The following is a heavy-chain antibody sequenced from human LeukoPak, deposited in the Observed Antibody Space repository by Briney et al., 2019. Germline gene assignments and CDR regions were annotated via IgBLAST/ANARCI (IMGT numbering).Heavy chain of an antibody. J-gene: IGHJ4*02. Sequence: ASVKVSCKASGYSFTSYYFHWVRQAPGQGLEWVGIINPSGGGANYAQKFQDRVTMTSDMSTSTVYMELSSLRSEDTAVYYCTRTDYYGSGSPSDYWGQGILVTVSS. V-gene: IGHV1-46*01. D-gene: IGHD3-10*01. CDR1: GYSFTSYY. CDR2: INPSGGGA. CDR3: TRTDYYGSGSPSDY.